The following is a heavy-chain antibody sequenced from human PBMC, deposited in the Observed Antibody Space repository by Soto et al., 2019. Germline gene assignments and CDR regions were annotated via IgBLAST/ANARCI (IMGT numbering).Heavy chain of an antibody. V-gene: IGHV1-3*01. CDR3: ARDRSDILTGYYEKTAFDI. CDR2: INAGNGNT. Sequence: GASVKVSCKASGYTFTSYAMHWVRQAPGQRLEWMGWINAGNGNTKYSQKFQGRVTITRDTSASTACMELSSLRSEDTAVYYCARDRSDILTGYYEKTAFDIWGQGTIVTVSS. D-gene: IGHD3-9*01. CDR1: GYTFTSYA. J-gene: IGHJ3*02.